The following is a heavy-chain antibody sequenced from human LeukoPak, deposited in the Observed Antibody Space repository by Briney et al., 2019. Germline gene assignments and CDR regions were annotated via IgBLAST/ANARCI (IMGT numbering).Heavy chain of an antibody. CDR2: IIPILGIA. D-gene: IGHD3-22*01. CDR3: ASWGYYYDSSPTFDY. CDR1: GGTFSSYA. V-gene: IGHV1-69*04. J-gene: IGHJ4*02. Sequence: SVKVSCKASGGTFSSYAISWVRQAPGQGLEWMGRIIPILGIANYAQKFQGRVTITADKSTSTAYMELSSLRSEDTAVYYCASWGYYYDSSPTFDYWGQGTLVTVSS.